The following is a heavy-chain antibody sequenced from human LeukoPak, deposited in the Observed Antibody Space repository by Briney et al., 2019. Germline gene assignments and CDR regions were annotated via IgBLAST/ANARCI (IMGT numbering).Heavy chain of an antibody. CDR3: AKPLVYGDAYWYFDL. CDR2: INSDGSGT. V-gene: IGHV3-74*01. CDR1: GFTFSSYW. J-gene: IGHJ2*01. D-gene: IGHD4-17*01. Sequence: GGSLRLSCAASGFTFSSYWMHWVRQVPGKGLVWVSRINSDGSGTSYADSVEGRFTISRDNAKNTLYLQMNSLRAEDAAVYYCAKPLVYGDAYWYFDLWGRGTLVTVSS.